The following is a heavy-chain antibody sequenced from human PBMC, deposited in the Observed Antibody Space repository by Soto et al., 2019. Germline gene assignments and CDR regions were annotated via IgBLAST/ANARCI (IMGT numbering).Heavy chain of an antibody. J-gene: IGHJ6*02. Sequence: GESLKISCKGSGYSFTSYWSGWVRQMPGKGLEWMGIIYPGDSDTRYSPSFQGQVTISADKSISTAYLQWSSLKASDTAMYYCARQNNWNDNYYYGMDVWGQGTTVTVSS. CDR2: IYPGDSDT. D-gene: IGHD1-20*01. CDR3: ARQNNWNDNYYYGMDV. CDR1: GYSFTSYW. V-gene: IGHV5-51*01.